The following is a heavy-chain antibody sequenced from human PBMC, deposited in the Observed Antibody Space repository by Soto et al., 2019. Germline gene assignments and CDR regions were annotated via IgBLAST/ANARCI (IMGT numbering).Heavy chain of an antibody. Sequence: SETLSLTCAVYGGSFSGYYWSWIRQPPGKGLEWIGEINHSGSTNYNPSLKSRVTISVDTSKNQFSLKLSSVTAADTAVYYCARGALDSYYYDSRLSYWGQGTLVTVSS. CDR3: ARGALDSYYYDSRLSY. CDR2: INHSGST. D-gene: IGHD3-22*01. J-gene: IGHJ4*02. CDR1: GGSFSGYY. V-gene: IGHV4-34*01.